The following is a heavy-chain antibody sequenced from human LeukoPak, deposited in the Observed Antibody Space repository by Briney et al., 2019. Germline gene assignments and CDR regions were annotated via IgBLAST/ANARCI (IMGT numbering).Heavy chain of an antibody. J-gene: IGHJ3*02. D-gene: IGHD3-22*01. V-gene: IGHV4-4*07. CDR2: IYTSGST. CDR1: GGSISSYY. CDR3: AKVWPYYYDSSGYFGDAYAFDI. Sequence: SETLSLTCTVSGGSISSYYWSWIRQPAGKGLEWIGRIYTSGSTNYNPSLKSRVTMSVDTSKNQFSLKLSSVTAADTAVYYCAKVWPYYYDSSGYFGDAYAFDIWGQGTMVTVSS.